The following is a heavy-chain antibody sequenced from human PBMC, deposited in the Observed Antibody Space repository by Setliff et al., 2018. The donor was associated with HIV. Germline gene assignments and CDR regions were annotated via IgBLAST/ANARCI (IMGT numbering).Heavy chain of an antibody. J-gene: IGHJ4*02. V-gene: IGHV1-2*06. CDR2: INPNSGGT. CDR3: ARDLPYGDYGLWDY. Sequence: ASVKVSCKASGYTFTGYYMHWVRQAPGQGLEWMGRINPNSGGTNYPQKFQGRVTMTRDTSISTVYMELSRLRSDDTAVYYCARDLPYGDYGLWDYWGQGMLVTVSS. D-gene: IGHD4-17*01. CDR1: GYTFTGYY.